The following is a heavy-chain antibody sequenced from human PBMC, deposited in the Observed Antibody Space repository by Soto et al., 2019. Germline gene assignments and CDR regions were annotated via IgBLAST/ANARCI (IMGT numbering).Heavy chain of an antibody. CDR2: ISAYNGNT. Sequence: GASVKVSCKASGYTFTSYGISWVRKAPGQGLEWMGWISAYNGNTNYAQKLQGRVTMTTDTSTSTAYMELRSLRSDDTAVYYCARAPRDYDFWSGPSATMDVWGKGTTVTVSS. V-gene: IGHV1-18*01. J-gene: IGHJ6*03. CDR1: GYTFTSYG. D-gene: IGHD3-3*01. CDR3: ARAPRDYDFWSGPSATMDV.